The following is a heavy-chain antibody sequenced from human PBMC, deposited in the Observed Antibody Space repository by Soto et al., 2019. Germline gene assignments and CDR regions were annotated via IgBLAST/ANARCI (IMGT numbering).Heavy chain of an antibody. CDR2: IWFDGTKK. V-gene: IGHV3-33*01. D-gene: IGHD3-22*01. CDR1: GFTFRTFG. Sequence: PGGSLRLSCAASGFTFRTFGLHWVRQAPGKGLEWVAGIWFDGTKKDYADSVKGRFAISRDNSNNTLFLRMNSLRAEDTAVYYCVRDDLYQSDYYDTSGPYALDYWGQGTLVTVSS. J-gene: IGHJ4*02. CDR3: VRDDLYQSDYYDTSGPYALDY.